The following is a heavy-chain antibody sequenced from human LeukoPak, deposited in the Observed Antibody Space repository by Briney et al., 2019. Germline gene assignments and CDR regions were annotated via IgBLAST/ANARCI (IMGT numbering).Heavy chain of an antibody. D-gene: IGHD6-25*01. J-gene: IGHJ3*02. CDR2: INRDGRST. Sequence: GGSLRLSCAASGFAFSRYWMQWVRQAPGKGLVWVSRINRDGRSTNYADSVKGRFTISRDNAKNTLYLQMNGLRAEDTAVYYCTFSETGDSRGYDVFDIWGQGTMVTVSS. CDR3: TFSETGDSRGYDVFDI. V-gene: IGHV3-74*01. CDR1: GFAFSRYW.